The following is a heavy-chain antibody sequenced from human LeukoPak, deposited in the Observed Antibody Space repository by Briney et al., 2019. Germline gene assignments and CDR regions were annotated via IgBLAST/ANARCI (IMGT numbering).Heavy chain of an antibody. J-gene: IGHJ2*01. CDR3: ARDGLAAATLHWCFDL. V-gene: IGHV3-21*01. CDR2: ISSSSSYI. D-gene: IGHD2-15*01. Sequence: GGSLRLSCAASGFTFSSYSMNWVRQAPGKGLEWVSSISSSSSYIYYADSVKGRFTISRDNARNSLYLQMNSLRAEDTAVYYCARDGLAAATLHWCFDLWGRGTLVTVSS. CDR1: GFTFSSYS.